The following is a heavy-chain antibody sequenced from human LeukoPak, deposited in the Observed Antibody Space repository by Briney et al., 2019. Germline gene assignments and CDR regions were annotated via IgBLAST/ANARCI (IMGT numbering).Heavy chain of an antibody. V-gene: IGHV4-59*01. Sequence: SETLSLTCTVSGGSISSYYWGWIRQPPGKGLEWIGYIYYSGSTNYNPSLKSRVTISVDTSKNQFSLKLSSVTAADTAVYYCARGSSSWYKGYFDYWGQGTLVTVSS. CDR2: IYYSGST. D-gene: IGHD6-13*01. J-gene: IGHJ4*02. CDR3: ARGSSSWYKGYFDY. CDR1: GGSISSYY.